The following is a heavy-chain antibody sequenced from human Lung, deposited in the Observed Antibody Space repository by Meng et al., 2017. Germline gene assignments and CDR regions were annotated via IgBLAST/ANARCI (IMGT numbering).Heavy chain of an antibody. CDR3: ARGPTTMAHDFDY. CDR1: GGSFSDYY. V-gene: IGHV4-34*01. Sequence: QVQLEQGGAGFVKPSETLSLTCVVCGGSFSDYYWSWIRQPPGKGLEWIGEINHSGSTNYNPSLESRATISVDTSQNNLSLKLSSVTAADSAVYYCARGPTTMAHDFDYWGQGTLDTVSS. CDR2: INHSGST. J-gene: IGHJ4*02. D-gene: IGHD4-11*01.